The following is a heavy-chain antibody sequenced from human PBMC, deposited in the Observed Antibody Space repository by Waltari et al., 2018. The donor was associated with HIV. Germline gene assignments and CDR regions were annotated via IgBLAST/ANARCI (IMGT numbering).Heavy chain of an antibody. D-gene: IGHD3-10*01. CDR1: GFDVIPYG. CDR2: MSYDGKT. V-gene: IGHV3-30*03. Sequence: QVQLVESGGAVVPWGGSLSLSCGVSGFDVIPYGLHWVRQAPGKGLEWVGVMSYDGKTYFSDDVKGRFTMSRDTSKNTMFLQMDRLKIDDRAVYYCARDLNMLYHGSGFDYWGPGTPVTV. CDR3: ARDLNMLYHGSGFDY. J-gene: IGHJ4*02.